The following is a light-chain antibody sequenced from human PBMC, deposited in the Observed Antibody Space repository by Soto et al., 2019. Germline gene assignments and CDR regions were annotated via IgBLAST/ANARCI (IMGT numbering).Light chain of an antibody. CDR3: SSYTSSSTRV. V-gene: IGLV2-14*01. Sequence: QSGRTPPSSVSGSPGQSITISCTVTSSDVGGYNYVSWYQQHPGKAPKLMIYEVSNRPSGVSNRFSGSKSGNTASLTISGLQAEDEADYYCSSYTSSSTRVFGTGTKVTVL. CDR2: EVS. J-gene: IGLJ1*01. CDR1: SSDVGGYNY.